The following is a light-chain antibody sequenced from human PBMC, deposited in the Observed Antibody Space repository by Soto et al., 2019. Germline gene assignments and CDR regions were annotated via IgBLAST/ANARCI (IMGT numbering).Light chain of an antibody. Sequence: QAVVTQEPSLSVSPGGTVTLTCGLSSGSVSTSYYPSWYQQTPGQAPRTLIYSTTTRSSGVPDRFSGSILGNKAALTITGAQADDESDYYCVLYVGSGISVFGGGTQLTVL. V-gene: IGLV8-61*01. CDR3: VLYVGSGISV. CDR1: SGSVSTSYY. CDR2: STT. J-gene: IGLJ3*02.